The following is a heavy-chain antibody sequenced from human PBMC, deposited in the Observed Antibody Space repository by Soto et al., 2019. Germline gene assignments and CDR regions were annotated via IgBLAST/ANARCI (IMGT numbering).Heavy chain of an antibody. CDR2: ISSSSSTI. V-gene: IGHV3-48*02. Sequence: GGSLRLSCAASSFTFSSYSMNWVRQAPGKGLEGVSYISSSSSTIYYADSVKGRFTISRDNAKNSLYLQMNSLRDEDTAVYYCARDSTVVTWRYYYYYGMDVCGQGTTVTV. D-gene: IGHD4-17*01. J-gene: IGHJ6*02. CDR1: SFTFSSYS. CDR3: ARDSTVVTWRYYYYYGMDV.